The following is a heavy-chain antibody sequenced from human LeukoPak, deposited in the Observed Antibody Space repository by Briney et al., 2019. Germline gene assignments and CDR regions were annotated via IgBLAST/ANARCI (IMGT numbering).Heavy chain of an antibody. CDR3: ARDSYDFWSGYRGTQLVRNWFDP. D-gene: IGHD3-3*01. CDR1: GGTFSSYA. CDR2: IIPIFGTA. Sequence: GASVNVSCTASGGTFSSYAISWVRQAPGRGLEWMGGIIPIFGTANYAQKFQGRVTITADESTSTAYMELSSLRSEDTAVYYCARDSYDFWSGYRGTQLVRNWFDPWGQGTLVTVSS. V-gene: IGHV1-69*13. J-gene: IGHJ5*02.